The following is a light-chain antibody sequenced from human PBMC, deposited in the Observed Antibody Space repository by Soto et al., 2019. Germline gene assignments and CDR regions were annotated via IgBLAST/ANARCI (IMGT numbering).Light chain of an antibody. V-gene: IGLV1-44*01. CDR2: NNN. J-gene: IGLJ1*01. CDR3: AAWDDSLNGLV. Sequence: QSVLTQPPSASGTPGQRVTISCSGSSSNIGSITVNWYQQLPGTAPKLLIYNNNQRPSGVPDRFSGSKSGTSASLAISGLQSEDEADYYCAAWDDSLNGLVFGTGTKVTVL. CDR1: SSNIGSIT.